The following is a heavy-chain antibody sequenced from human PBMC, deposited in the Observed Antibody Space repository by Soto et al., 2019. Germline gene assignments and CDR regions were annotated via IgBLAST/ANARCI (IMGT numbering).Heavy chain of an antibody. D-gene: IGHD6-13*01. CDR1: GYTVTGYC. CDR3: ARGKAASCDI. J-gene: IGHJ3*02. V-gene: IGHV1-2*04. CDR2: INPNSGGT. Sequence: QVQLVQSGAEVKKPGTSVKVSCKASGYTVTGYCMRGVRQAPGQGLEWMGWINPNSGGTNYAQKFQGWVTMTRDTSISTAYMELSRLRSDDTAVYYCARGKAASCDILGQGTMVTVSS.